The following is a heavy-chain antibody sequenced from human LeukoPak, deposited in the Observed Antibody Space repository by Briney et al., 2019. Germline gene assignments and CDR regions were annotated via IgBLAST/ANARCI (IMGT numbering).Heavy chain of an antibody. J-gene: IGHJ4*02. D-gene: IGHD5-24*01. CDR2: ISSSGTTI. V-gene: IGHV3-11*01. CDR1: GFSFSDSY. CDR3: ARQMGTISYNFDY. Sequence: PGGSLRLSYAASGFSFSDSYMSWIRQAPGKGLEWVSYISSSGTTIHYADSVKGRFTISRDNAKNSLYLQMNSLRAEDTAVYYCARQMGTISYNFDYWGQGTLVTVSS.